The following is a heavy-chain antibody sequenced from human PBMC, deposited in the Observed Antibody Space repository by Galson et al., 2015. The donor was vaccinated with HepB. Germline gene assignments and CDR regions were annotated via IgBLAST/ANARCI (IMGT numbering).Heavy chain of an antibody. CDR3: AKDFGVTVNLYGMDV. CDR2: ISWDGGST. CDR1: GFTFDDYT. D-gene: IGHD3-3*01. Sequence: SLRLSCAASGFTFDDYTMHWVRQAPGKGLEWVSLISWDGGSTYYADSVKGRFTISRDNSKNSLYLQMNSLRTEDTALYYCAKDFGVTVNLYGMDVWGQGTTVTVSS. V-gene: IGHV3-43*01. J-gene: IGHJ6*02.